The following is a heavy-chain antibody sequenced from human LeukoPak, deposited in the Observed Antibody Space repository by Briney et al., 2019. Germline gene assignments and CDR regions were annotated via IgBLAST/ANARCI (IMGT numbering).Heavy chain of an antibody. CDR3: ARGGARGRTIDY. CDR2: IKQDGSEK. J-gene: IGHJ4*02. V-gene: IGHV3-7*01. D-gene: IGHD3-10*01. CDR1: GFTFSSFW. Sequence: GGSLRLSCAASGFTFSSFWMTWVRQAPGKGLEWVANIKQDGSEKYSVDSVKGRFTISRDNAKNSLYLQMNSLRDDDTAVYYCARGGARGRTIDYWGQGTLVTVSS.